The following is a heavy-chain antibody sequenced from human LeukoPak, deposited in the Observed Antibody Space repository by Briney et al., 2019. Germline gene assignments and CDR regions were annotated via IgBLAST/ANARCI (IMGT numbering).Heavy chain of an antibody. D-gene: IGHD2-2*01. CDR2: ISGSGGST. CDR1: GFTFSSYA. Sequence: PGGSLRLSCAASGFTFSSYAMSWVRQAPGKGLEWVSGISGSGGSTYYADSVKGRFTVSRDNSKNTLYLQMNSLRAEDTAVYYCAKDRHIVVSRTLVDYWGQGTLVTVSS. CDR3: AKDRHIVVSRTLVDY. V-gene: IGHV3-23*01. J-gene: IGHJ4*02.